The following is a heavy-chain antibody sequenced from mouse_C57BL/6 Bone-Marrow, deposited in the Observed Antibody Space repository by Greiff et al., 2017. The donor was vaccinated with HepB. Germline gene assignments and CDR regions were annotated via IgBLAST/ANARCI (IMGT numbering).Heavy chain of an antibody. D-gene: IGHD2-1*01. V-gene: IGHV1-52*01. CDR3: ARGNGNYVWFAY. Sequence: QVQLQQPGAELVRPGSSVKLSCKASGYTFTSYWMHWVKQRPIQGLEWIGNIDPSDSETHYNQKFKDKATLTVDKSTSTAYMQLSSLTSEDSAVYYCARGNGNYVWFAYWGQGTLVTVSA. CDR2: IDPSDSET. J-gene: IGHJ3*01. CDR1: GYTFTSYW.